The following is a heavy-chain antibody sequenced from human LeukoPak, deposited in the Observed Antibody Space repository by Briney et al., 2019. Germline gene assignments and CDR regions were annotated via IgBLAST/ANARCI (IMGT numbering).Heavy chain of an antibody. CDR2: ISAYNGDT. Sequence: AASVKVSCKTSGYTFTSYGISWVRQAPGQGLEWMGWISAYNGDTNYAQKLQGRVTVTTDTSTSTAYMELRSLRSDDTAVYYCARRDQAIDYWGQGTLVTVSS. V-gene: IGHV1-18*01. D-gene: IGHD5-24*01. J-gene: IGHJ4*02. CDR3: ARRDQAIDY. CDR1: GYTFTSYG.